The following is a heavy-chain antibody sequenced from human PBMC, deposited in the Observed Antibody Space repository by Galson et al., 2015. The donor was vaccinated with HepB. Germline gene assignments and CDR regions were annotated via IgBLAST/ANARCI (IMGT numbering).Heavy chain of an antibody. D-gene: IGHD3-10*01. CDR1: GFTFSSYA. Sequence: SLRLSCAASGFTFSSYAMHWVRQAPGKGLEWVAVISYDGSNKYYADSVKGRFTISRDNSKNTLYLQMNSLRAEDTAVYYCARPLGGDYPDYWGRGTLVTVSS. CDR3: ARPLGGDYPDY. V-gene: IGHV3-30-3*01. J-gene: IGHJ4*02. CDR2: ISYDGSNK.